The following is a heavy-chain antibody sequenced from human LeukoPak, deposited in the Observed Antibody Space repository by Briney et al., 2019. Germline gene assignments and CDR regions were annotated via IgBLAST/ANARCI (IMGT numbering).Heavy chain of an antibody. Sequence: TGGSLRLFCTVSGFTVSSNSMNWVRQAPGKGLEWVSSISSSSSYIYYADSVKGRFTISRDNAKDSLYLQMNSLRAEDTAVYYCARDLGRTVAGTFFDYWGQGTLVTVSS. CDR3: ARDLGRTVAGTFFDY. CDR2: ISSSSSYI. J-gene: IGHJ4*02. CDR1: GFTVSSNS. D-gene: IGHD6-19*01. V-gene: IGHV3-21*01.